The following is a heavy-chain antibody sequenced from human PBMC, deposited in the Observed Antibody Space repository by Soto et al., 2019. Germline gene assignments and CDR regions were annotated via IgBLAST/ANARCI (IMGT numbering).Heavy chain of an antibody. CDR2: ISYSGSA. J-gene: IGHJ6*02. CDR1: GGSISSGDYY. CDR3: ARDGWQMVLGVSISGGMDV. V-gene: IGHV4-30-4*01. D-gene: IGHD3-10*01. Sequence: PSETLSLTCTVSGGSISSGDYYWSWIRQPPGKGLEWIGYISYSGSAYYNPSLKSRFTISIDTSKKQFSLNLRSVTAADTAVYYCARDGWQMVLGVSISGGMDVWGQGTTVTVSS.